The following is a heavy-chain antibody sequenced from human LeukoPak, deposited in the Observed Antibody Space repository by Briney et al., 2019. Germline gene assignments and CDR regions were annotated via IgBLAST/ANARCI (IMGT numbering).Heavy chain of an antibody. CDR1: GFSFTSGW. D-gene: IGHD2-8*01. J-gene: IGHJ5*02. CDR3: ARSRRLAVWCFHP. Sequence: GESLRISGQGYGFSFTSGWIIWVRQMPGKGLEWMGMIDPSDSQSIYSPSFQGLVSISVDKSTSTAYLQWSRLRASDTAMYYCARSRRLAVWCFHPWGQGTLVIVSS. V-gene: IGHV5-10-1*01. CDR2: IDPSDSQS.